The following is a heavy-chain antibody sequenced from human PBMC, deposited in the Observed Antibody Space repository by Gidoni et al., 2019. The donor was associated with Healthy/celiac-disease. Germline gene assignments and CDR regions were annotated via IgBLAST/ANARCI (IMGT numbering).Heavy chain of an antibody. Sequence: QVQLQESGPGLVTPSETLSLTCTVSGGSISSYYWSWIRQPPGKGLEWIGYIYYSGSTNYNPSLKSRVTISVDTSKNQFSLKLSSVTAADTAVYYCARDTTVTAFDIWGQGTMVTVSS. CDR1: GGSISSYY. D-gene: IGHD4-17*01. CDR2: IYYSGST. J-gene: IGHJ3*02. V-gene: IGHV4-59*01. CDR3: ARDTTVTAFDI.